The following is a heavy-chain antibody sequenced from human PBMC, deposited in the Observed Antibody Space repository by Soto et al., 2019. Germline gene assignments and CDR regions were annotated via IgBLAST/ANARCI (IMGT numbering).Heavy chain of an antibody. J-gene: IGHJ4*02. CDR1: GDSVSGASYY. V-gene: IGHV4-61*01. Sequence: AETLSLTCTVSGDSVSGASYYWSWIRQPPGKGLEWIGYIHHTGSTTYSPSLKSRVTMSVDTSKKQFSLELNSVTAADTAIYYCARGVGNSRGTFFDYWGQGALVTVSS. CDR2: IHHTGST. CDR3: ARGVGNSRGTFFDY. D-gene: IGHD3-22*01.